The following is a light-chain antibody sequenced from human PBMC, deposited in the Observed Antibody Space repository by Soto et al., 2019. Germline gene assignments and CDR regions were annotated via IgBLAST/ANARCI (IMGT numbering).Light chain of an antibody. CDR1: QSVSSY. J-gene: IGKJ3*01. V-gene: IGKV3-11*01. CDR2: GAS. Sequence: EIVLTQSPATLSLSPGERATLSCRASQSVSSYLAWYQQKPGQAPRLLIYGASKRATGIPARFGGSGFGTDFTLTISSLEPEDFAVYYCQQRSNWPPFTFGPGTKVDIK. CDR3: QQRSNWPPFT.